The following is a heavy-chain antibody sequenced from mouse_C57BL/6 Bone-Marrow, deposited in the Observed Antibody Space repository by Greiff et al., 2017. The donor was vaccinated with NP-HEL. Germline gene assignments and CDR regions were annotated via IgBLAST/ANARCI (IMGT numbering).Heavy chain of an antibody. V-gene: IGHV14-4*01. Sequence: VQLQQSGAELVRPGASVKLSCTASGFNIKDDYMHWVKQRPEQGLEWIGWIDPENGDTEYASKFQGKATITADTSSNTAYLQLSSLTSEDSAVYFCARSRKLGRWDYWGQGTTLTVSS. D-gene: IGHD4-1*01. J-gene: IGHJ2*01. CDR1: GFNIKDDY. CDR3: ARSRKLGRWDY. CDR2: IDPENGDT.